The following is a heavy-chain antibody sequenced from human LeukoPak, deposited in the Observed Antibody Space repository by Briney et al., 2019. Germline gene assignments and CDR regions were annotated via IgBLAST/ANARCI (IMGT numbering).Heavy chain of an antibody. D-gene: IGHD5-24*01. Sequence: SETLSLTCTVSRGSITPHYWSWIRQPAGKGLDWIGRISPTGSTNYNPSLNSRVTMSVDTSKNQLFLTLNSVTAADTAVYYCAREVEMATQFDYWGQGTLVTVSS. J-gene: IGHJ4*02. CDR3: AREVEMATQFDY. CDR2: ISPTGST. V-gene: IGHV4-4*07. CDR1: RGSITPHY.